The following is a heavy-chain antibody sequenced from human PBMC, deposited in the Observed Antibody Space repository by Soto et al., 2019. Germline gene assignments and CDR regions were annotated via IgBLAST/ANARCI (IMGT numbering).Heavy chain of an antibody. V-gene: IGHV3-11*01. CDR3: ARGQQLVANWLDP. CDR1: GFTFDNYA. CDR2: ISSTGSTP. D-gene: IGHD6-6*01. J-gene: IGHJ5*02. Sequence: PGGSLRLSCAASGFTFDNYAMHWIRQAPGKGLEEIATISSTGSTPYYADSVKGRFTISRDNAQNSLYLEMNNLRAEDTAVYYCARGQQLVANWLDPWGQGILVTVSS.